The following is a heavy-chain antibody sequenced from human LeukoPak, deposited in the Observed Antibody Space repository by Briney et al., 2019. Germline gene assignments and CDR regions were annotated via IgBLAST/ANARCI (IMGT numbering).Heavy chain of an antibody. CDR1: GFTLRTFA. D-gene: IGHD1-14*01. Sequence: GGSLRLSCAASGFTLRTFAMSWVRQAPGKGPEWVSVFSSSAANIDYADSVTGRFTISRDISTNILYLQMNSLRAEDTAIYYCARLTGNHFDYWGQGTLVTVSS. J-gene: IGHJ4*02. V-gene: IGHV3-23*01. CDR3: ARLTGNHFDY. CDR2: FSSSAANI.